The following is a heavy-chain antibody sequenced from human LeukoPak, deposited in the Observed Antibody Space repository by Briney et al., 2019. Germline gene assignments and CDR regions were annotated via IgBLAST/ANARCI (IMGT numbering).Heavy chain of an antibody. CDR1: GYTFTGYY. D-gene: IGHD3-22*01. J-gene: IGHJ3*02. V-gene: IGHV1-2*02. CDR2: INPNSGGT. CDR3: ARGSARYYYDSSGYYTDAFGI. Sequence: ASVKVSCKASGYTFTGYYMHWVRQAPGQGLEWMGWINPNSGGTNYAQKFQGRVTMTRDTSISTAYMELSRLRSDDTAVYYCARGSARYYYDSSGYYTDAFGIWGQGTMVTVSS.